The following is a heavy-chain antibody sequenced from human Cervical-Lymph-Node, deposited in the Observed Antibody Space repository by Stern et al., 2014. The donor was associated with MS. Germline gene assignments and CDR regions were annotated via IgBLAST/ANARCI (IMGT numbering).Heavy chain of an antibody. J-gene: IGHJ6*02. CDR2: IYNSGNT. V-gene: IGHV4-59*01. Sequence: QVQLQESGPGLVKPSETLSLTCTVSGASISSYDWTWIRRPPGKGLEWIGFIYNSGNTNYNPSLKSRVTMSLDTSKNRFFLNLKSVIAADTAVYYCARLRSGNYYYYGFDVWGQGTTVTVSS. CDR1: GASISSYD. CDR3: ARLRSGNYYYYGFDV. D-gene: IGHD3-3*01.